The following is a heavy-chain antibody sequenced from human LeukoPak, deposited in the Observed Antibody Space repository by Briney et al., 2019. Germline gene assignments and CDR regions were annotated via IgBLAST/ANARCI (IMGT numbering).Heavy chain of an antibody. V-gene: IGHV3-23*01. CDR3: ANHRSAFEF. CDR2: ISGSAIGYIT. Sequence: GGSLRLSCAASGFTFSTYGLSWVRQSPGKGLEWVSAISGSAIGYITNYADSVKGRFTISRDNYENTLYLQMNSLRVEDTAVYYCANHRSAFEFWGQGTLVTVSS. J-gene: IGHJ4*02. CDR1: GFTFSTYG. D-gene: IGHD3-10*01.